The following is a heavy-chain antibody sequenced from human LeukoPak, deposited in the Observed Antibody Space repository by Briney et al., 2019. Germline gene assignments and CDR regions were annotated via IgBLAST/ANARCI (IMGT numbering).Heavy chain of an antibody. CDR3: ARDYKYAFDN. CDR2: IGIDSGNT. Sequence: GGSLSLSCAASGFPFSDYSMNWVRQAPGKGLEWISYIGIDSGNTNYADSVKGRFTISGDKAKNSLYLQMNSLRVEDTAVYYCARDYKYAFDNWGQGTLVTVSS. J-gene: IGHJ4*02. D-gene: IGHD5-24*01. V-gene: IGHV3-48*01. CDR1: GFPFSDYS.